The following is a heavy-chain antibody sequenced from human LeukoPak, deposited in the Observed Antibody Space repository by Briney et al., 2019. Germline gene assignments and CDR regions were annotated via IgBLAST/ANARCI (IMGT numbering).Heavy chain of an antibody. CDR3: ARQRLDGDILGFDW. D-gene: IGHD2-21*01. Sequence: PSETLPLTCNVSGASISGHYWSWIRHPAGKSLEWIGRIHTSGSPIYNPSLSSRVTMSVDTSKGQFSLTMNSLTAADTAIYYCARQRLDGDILGFDWWGQGTLVIVSS. CDR2: IHTSGSP. J-gene: IGHJ4*02. CDR1: GASISGHY. V-gene: IGHV4-4*07.